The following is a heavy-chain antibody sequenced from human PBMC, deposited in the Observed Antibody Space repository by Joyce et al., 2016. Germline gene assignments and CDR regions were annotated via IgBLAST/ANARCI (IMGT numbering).Heavy chain of an antibody. V-gene: IGHV3-21*01. CDR1: GSTFSSSS. CDR2: ISGTSYYI. CDR3: ARGGISYYYAMDV. J-gene: IGHJ6*02. Sequence: QLVESGGGVVKPGGSLRLSCEASGSTFSSSSMSWFRQAPGKGLEWVAAISGTSYYIFHAETVRGRFTVSRDNAKKTLYLQMNSRRAEDSAVFYCARGGISYYYAMDVWGQGTTVTVSS. D-gene: IGHD3-16*01.